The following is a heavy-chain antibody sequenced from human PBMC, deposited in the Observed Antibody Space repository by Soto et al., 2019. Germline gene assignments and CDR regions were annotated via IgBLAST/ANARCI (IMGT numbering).Heavy chain of an antibody. Sequence: SQTMSLTCAVSGGYISSSNWWRWVRQPPGKGLEWIGEIYHSGSTNYNPSLKSRVTISVDKSKNQFSLKLSSVTAADTAVYYCARGTGTNGFDPWGQGTLVTVSS. V-gene: IGHV4-4*02. D-gene: IGHD1-1*01. J-gene: IGHJ5*02. CDR1: GGYISSSNW. CDR2: IYHSGST. CDR3: ARGTGTNGFDP.